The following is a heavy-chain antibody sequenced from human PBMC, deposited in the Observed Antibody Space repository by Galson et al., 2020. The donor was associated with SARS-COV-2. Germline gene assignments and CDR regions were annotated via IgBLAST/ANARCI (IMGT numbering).Heavy chain of an antibody. D-gene: IGHD1-26*01. V-gene: IGHV3-30-3*01. CDR3: ARARSLREEMNY. CDR1: GFTFSSYA. J-gene: IGHJ4*02. Sequence: GGSLRLSCAASGFTFSSYAMHWVRQAPGKGLEWVAVISYDGSNKYYADSVKGRFTISRDNSKNTLYLQMNSLRAEDTAVYYCARARSLREEMNYWGQGTLVTVSS. CDR2: ISYDGSNK.